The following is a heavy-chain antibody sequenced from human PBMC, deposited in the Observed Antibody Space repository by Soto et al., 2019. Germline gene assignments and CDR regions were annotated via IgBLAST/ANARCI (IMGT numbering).Heavy chain of an antibody. CDR1: GGSISSGDYS. V-gene: IGHV4-30-2*01. CDR2: IYHSGSI. J-gene: IGHJ4*02. Sequence: TLSLTCAVSGGSISSGDYSWSWILQPPGKGLEWIGYIYHSGSIYYNPSLQSRVTISIDRSKNQFSLRLSSVTAADTAVYYCARSFGSSPTAFDNWGQGTLVTVSS. CDR3: ARSFGSSPTAFDN. D-gene: IGHD6-6*01.